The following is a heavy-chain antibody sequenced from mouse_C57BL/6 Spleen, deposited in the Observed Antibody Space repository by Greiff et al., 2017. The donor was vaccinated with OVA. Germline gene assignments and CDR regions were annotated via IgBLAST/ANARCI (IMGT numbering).Heavy chain of an antibody. CDR1: GYTFTSYW. J-gene: IGHJ4*01. CDR3: ARGGYAMDY. V-gene: IGHV1-61*01. Sequence: QVHVKQPGAELVRPGSSVKLSCKASGYTFTSYWMDWVKQRPGQGLEWIGNIYPSDSETHYNQKFKDKATLTVDKSSSTAYMQLSSLTSEDSAVYYCARGGYAMDYWGQGTSVTVSS. CDR2: IYPSDSET.